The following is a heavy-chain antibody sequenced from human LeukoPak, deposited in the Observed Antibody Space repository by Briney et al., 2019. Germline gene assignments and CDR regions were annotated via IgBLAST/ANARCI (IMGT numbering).Heavy chain of an antibody. CDR2: INSDGSST. CDR1: GLTFSRYW. J-gene: IGHJ3*02. Sequence: GGSLRLSCAPSGLTFSRYWMHWVRQAPGKGLLWVSRINSDGSSTYYADSVKGRFTTSRDNAKNALHLQMNILTAEDTAVYYCVLDLFSSFAFDIWGQGTMVTVSS. V-gene: IGHV3-74*01. D-gene: IGHD3/OR15-3a*01. CDR3: VLDLFSSFAFDI.